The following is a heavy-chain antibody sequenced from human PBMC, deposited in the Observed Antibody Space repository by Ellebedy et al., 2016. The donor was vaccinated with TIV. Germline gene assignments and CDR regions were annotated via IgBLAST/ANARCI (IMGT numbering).Heavy chain of an antibody. V-gene: IGHV3-33*01. CDR2: IWYDGSNK. Sequence: GESLKISXAASGFTFSSYGMHWVRQAPGKGLEWVAVIWYDGSNKYYADSVKGRFTISRDNSKNTLYLQMNSLRAEDTAVYYCARVADWDDYYYGMDVWGQGTTVTVSS. CDR3: ARVADWDDYYYGMDV. J-gene: IGHJ6*02. D-gene: IGHD1-26*01. CDR1: GFTFSSYG.